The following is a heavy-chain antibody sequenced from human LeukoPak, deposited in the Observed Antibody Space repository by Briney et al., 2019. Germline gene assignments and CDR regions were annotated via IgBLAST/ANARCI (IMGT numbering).Heavy chain of an antibody. Sequence: PGGSLRLSCAASGFTFSGSSMSWVRQAPGKGLEWVSSLSSSSSYIYYADSVKGRFTVSRDNAKNSLYLLMNSLRAEDTAVYYCARTTVVTLIDYWGQGTLVTVSS. J-gene: IGHJ4*02. CDR2: LSSSSSYI. CDR1: GFTFSGSS. D-gene: IGHD4-23*01. V-gene: IGHV3-21*01. CDR3: ARTTVVTLIDY.